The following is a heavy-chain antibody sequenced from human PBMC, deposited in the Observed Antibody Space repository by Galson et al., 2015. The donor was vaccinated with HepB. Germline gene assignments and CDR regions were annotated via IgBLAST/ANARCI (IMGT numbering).Heavy chain of an antibody. J-gene: IGHJ4*02. Sequence: SCKASGYTFTSYGISWVRQAPGQGLEWMGWISGYNGNTNYAHKLQGRVTMTTDTSTSTAYMELRSLRSDDTAVYYCARDPTYDYIWGSYRPDYWGQGTLVTVSS. D-gene: IGHD3-16*02. CDR2: ISGYNGNT. CDR3: ARDPTYDYIWGSYRPDY. CDR1: GYTFTSYG. V-gene: IGHV1-18*04.